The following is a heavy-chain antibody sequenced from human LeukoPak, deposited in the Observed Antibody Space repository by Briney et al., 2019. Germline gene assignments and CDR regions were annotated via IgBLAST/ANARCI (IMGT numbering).Heavy chain of an antibody. V-gene: IGHV3-64*02. D-gene: IGHD1-1*01. J-gene: IGHJ4*02. CDR1: GFIFSSYA. CDR3: VRGGQSTNCFDY. Sequence: PGGSLRLSCAASGFIFSSYAMQWVRQAPGKELECISAITGNGGGTFYADSVKGRFTISRDNSKNTLFLQMDSLKAEDMAVCYCVRGGQSTNCFDYWGQGILVTVSS. CDR2: ITGNGGGT.